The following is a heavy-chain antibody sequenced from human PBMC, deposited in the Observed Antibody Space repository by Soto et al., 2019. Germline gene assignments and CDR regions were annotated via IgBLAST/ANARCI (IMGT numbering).Heavy chain of an antibody. Sequence: GALRLSFAASGFTCSNYAMTWVRQAPGKGLEWVSGLNGSGGSTSSADSVKGRFAISRDNSKNTLYLQMNSLRDGDTAVYYCARGFSAGKGSPPDYWGQGTLVTVSS. CDR3: ARGFSAGKGSPPDY. CDR1: GFTCSNYA. V-gene: IGHV3-23*01. D-gene: IGHD3-10*01. J-gene: IGHJ4*02. CDR2: LNGSGGST.